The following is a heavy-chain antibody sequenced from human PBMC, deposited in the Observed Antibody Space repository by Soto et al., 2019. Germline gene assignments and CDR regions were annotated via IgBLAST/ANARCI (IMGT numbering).Heavy chain of an antibody. Sequence: TLSLTCTVSGGSISSGGYYWSWIRQHPGKGLEWIGYIYYSGSTYYNPSLKSRVTISVDTSKNQFSLKLSSVTAADTAVYYCARDRSGYCSGGSCYHIDYWGQGTLVTVSS. CDR3: ARDRSGYCSGGSCYHIDY. J-gene: IGHJ4*02. CDR1: GGSISSGGYY. V-gene: IGHV4-31*03. CDR2: IYYSGST. D-gene: IGHD2-15*01.